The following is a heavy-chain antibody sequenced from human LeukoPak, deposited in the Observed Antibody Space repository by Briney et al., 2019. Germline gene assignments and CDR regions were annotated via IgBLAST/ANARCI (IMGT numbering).Heavy chain of an antibody. CDR3: ARGRRELNFDY. D-gene: IGHD1-26*01. Sequence: GASVKVSCKASGYTFSGYYMQWVRQAPGQGLEWMGWINPNSGDTNYAQKFQGRVTMTRDTSISTAYMELRSLRSDDTAVYYCARGRRELNFDYWGQGTLVTVSS. V-gene: IGHV1-2*02. CDR2: INPNSGDT. J-gene: IGHJ4*02. CDR1: GYTFSGYY.